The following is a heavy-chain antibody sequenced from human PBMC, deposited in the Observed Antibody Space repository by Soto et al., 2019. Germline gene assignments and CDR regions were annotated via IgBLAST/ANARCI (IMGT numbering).Heavy chain of an antibody. V-gene: IGHV4-4*02. CDR1: GDSMTRSVW. J-gene: IGHJ4*02. CDR2: VFHTGNT. D-gene: IGHD7-27*01. CDR3: ARKAWVRFDY. Sequence: QVQMQESGPGLVKPSGTLSLTCTVSGDSMTRSVWWTWVRQPPGKGLEWIGEVFHTGNTNYNPSLKSRVNMSVDKSTTEFSLKVTSVNAADTAIYYCARKAWVRFDYCGQGALVTVSS.